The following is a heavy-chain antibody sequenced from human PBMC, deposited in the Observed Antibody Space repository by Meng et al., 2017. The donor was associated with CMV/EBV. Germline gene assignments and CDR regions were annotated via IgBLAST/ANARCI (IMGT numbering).Heavy chain of an antibody. D-gene: IGHD1-26*01. V-gene: IGHV1-18*01. CDR3: ARDSAVGATTFDY. CDR2: ISAYNGNT. CDR1: GDTFTSYG. Sequence: QGHLSKCGDERKKPAASVKVPCKASGDTFTSYGISWVRQAPGQGLEWMGWISAYNGNTNYAQKLQGRVTMTTDTSTSTAYMELRSLRSDDTAVYYCARDSAVGATTFDYWGQGTLVTVSS. J-gene: IGHJ4*02.